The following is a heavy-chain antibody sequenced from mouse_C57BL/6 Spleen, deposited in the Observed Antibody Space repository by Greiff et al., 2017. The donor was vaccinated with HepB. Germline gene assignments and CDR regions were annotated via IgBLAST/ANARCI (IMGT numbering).Heavy chain of an antibody. D-gene: IGHD1-1*02. CDR1: GFSLSTSGMG. V-gene: IGHV8-12*01. J-gene: IGHJ4*01. CDR2: IYWDDDK. Sequence: VKLVESGPGILQSSQTLSLTCSFSGFSLSTSGMGVSWIRQPSGKGLEWLAHIYWDDDKRYNPSLKSRLTISKDTSRNQVFLKITSVDTADTATYYCARRWYRRAMDYWGQGTSVTVSS. CDR3: ARRWYRRAMDY.